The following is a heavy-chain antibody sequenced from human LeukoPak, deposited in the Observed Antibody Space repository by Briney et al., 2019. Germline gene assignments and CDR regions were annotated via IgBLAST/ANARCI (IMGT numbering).Heavy chain of an antibody. D-gene: IGHD3-3*01. J-gene: IGHJ4*02. CDR2: FDPEDGET. CDR3: ATLPRITIFGVVLGRGDY. Sequence: GASVKVSCRVSGYTLTELSMRWVRQAPGKGLEWMGGFDPEDGETIYAQKFQGRVTMTEDTSTDTAYMELSSLRSEDTAVYYCATLPRITIFGVVLGRGDYWGQGTLVTVSS. CDR1: GYTLTELS. V-gene: IGHV1-24*01.